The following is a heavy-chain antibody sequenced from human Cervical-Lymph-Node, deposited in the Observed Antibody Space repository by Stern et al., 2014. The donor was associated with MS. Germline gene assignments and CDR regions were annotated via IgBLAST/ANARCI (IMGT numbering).Heavy chain of an antibody. CDR3: ASNIVVVTAGAFDI. J-gene: IGHJ3*02. Sequence: QVQLGQSGAEVKKPGSSVKVSCKASGGTFSSYAISWVRQAPGQGLAWMGGIIPLFGTANDGQKFQGRVTITADESTSTAYMELSSLRSEDTAVYYCASNIVVVTAGAFDIWGQGTMVTVSS. D-gene: IGHD2-21*02. CDR1: GGTFSSYA. CDR2: IIPLFGTA. V-gene: IGHV1-69*01.